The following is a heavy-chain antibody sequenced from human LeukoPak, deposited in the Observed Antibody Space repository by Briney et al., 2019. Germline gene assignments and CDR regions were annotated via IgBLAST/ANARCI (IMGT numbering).Heavy chain of an antibody. J-gene: IGHJ4*02. CDR1: GGSISSYY. D-gene: IGHD3-3*01. CDR2: IYYSGST. Sequence: SETLSLTCTVSGGSISSYYWSWIRQPPGKGLEWIGYIYYSGSTNYNPSLKSRVTISVDTSKNQFSLKLSSVTAADTAVYYCARARSRWIDYWGQGTLVTVSS. CDR3: ARARSRWIDY. V-gene: IGHV4-59*01.